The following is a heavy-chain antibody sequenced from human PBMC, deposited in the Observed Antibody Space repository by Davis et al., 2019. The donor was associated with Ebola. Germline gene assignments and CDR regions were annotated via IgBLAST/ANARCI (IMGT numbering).Heavy chain of an antibody. D-gene: IGHD6-19*01. J-gene: IGHJ6*02. CDR3: ARERIAVAGPIYYYYGMDV. Sequence: GESLKISCAASGFTFSSYGMHWVRQAPGKGLEWVAVIWYDGSNKYYADSVKGRFTISRDNSKNTLYLQMNSLRAEDTAVYYCARERIAVAGPIYYYYGMDVWGQGTTVTVSS. V-gene: IGHV3-33*08. CDR1: GFTFSSYG. CDR2: IWYDGSNK.